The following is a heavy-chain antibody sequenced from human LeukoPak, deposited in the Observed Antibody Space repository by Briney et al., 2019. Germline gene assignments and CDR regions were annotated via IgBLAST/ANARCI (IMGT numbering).Heavy chain of an antibody. CDR1: GYTLTELS. J-gene: IGHJ6*02. CDR2: FDPEDGET. CDR3: ATVSPMTHYYYYGMDV. V-gene: IGHV1-24*01. Sequence: ASVKVSCKVSGYTLTELSMHWVRQAPGKGLEWMGGFDPEDGETIYAQKFQGRVTMTEDTSTDTAYMELSSLRSEDTAVYYCATVSPMTHYYYYGMDVWGQGTTVTVSS. D-gene: IGHD2-21*02.